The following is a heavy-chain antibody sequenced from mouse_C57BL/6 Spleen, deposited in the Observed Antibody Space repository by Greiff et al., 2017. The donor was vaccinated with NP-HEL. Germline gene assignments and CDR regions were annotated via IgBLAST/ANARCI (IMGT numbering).Heavy chain of an antibody. CDR1: GFTFSDYY. V-gene: IGHV5-16*01. CDR3: ARDREFITTVVPYWYFDV. Sequence: EVHLVESEGGLVQPGSSMKLSCTASGFTFSDYYMAWVRQVPEKGLEWVANINYDGSSTYYLDSLKSRFIISRDNAKNILYLQMSSLKSEDTATYYCARDREFITTVVPYWYFDVWGTGTTVTVSS. J-gene: IGHJ1*03. D-gene: IGHD1-1*01. CDR2: INYDGSST.